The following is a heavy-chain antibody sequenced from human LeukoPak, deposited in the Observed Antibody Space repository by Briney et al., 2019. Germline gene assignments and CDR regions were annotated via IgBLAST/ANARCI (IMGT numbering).Heavy chain of an antibody. V-gene: IGHV3-30-3*01. CDR3: ARDYLLWFGELFDY. J-gene: IGHJ4*02. D-gene: IGHD3-10*01. Sequence: PGGSLRLSCAASGFTFSSYVMHWVRQAPGKGLEWVAVISYDGSNKYYADSVKRRFTISRDNSKNTLYLQMNSLRAEDTAVYYCARDYLLWFGELFDYWGQGTLVTVSS. CDR1: GFTFSSYV. CDR2: ISYDGSNK.